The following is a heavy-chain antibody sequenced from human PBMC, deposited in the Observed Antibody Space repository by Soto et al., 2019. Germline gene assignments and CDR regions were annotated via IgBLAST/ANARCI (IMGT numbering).Heavy chain of an antibody. D-gene: IGHD6-13*01. Sequence: GESLKISCQCSGYTFSNFWIAWVRQLPGKGLEYMGIIYPGDSETRYSPSFHGKVTISADRSIGTAYLQWSSLEASDSAFYFCARSPSSSPYFDYWGQGALVTVSS. CDR1: GYTFSNFW. CDR2: IYPGDSET. J-gene: IGHJ4*02. V-gene: IGHV5-51*01. CDR3: ARSPSSSPYFDY.